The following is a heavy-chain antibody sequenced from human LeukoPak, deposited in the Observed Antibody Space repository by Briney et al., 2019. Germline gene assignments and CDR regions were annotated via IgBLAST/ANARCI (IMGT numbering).Heavy chain of an antibody. Sequence: GGSLRLSCAASVLNFGAYTINWVRQAPWKGLEWVSCIFSRSESILYADSVKGRFTISRDNSKNTLYLQMNSLRAEDTSVYYCASYVGGNSYGWAFDVWGQGTMVTVSS. CDR1: VLNFGAYT. CDR3: ASYVGGNSYGWAFDV. V-gene: IGHV3-21*04. CDR2: IFSRSESI. D-gene: IGHD5-18*01. J-gene: IGHJ3*01.